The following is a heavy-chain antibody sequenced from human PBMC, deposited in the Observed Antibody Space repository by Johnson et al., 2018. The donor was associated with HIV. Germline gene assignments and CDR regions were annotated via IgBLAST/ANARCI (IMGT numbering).Heavy chain of an antibody. Sequence: VQLVESGGGLVKPGGSLRLSCAASGFTFSNAWMSWVRQAPGKGLEWGGRIKSKTDGWTTDYAAPVTGRFTISRDDSKNTLYLQMNSLKPEDTAVYYCTTERGDPLIGADAFDIWGRGTMVTVS. CDR1: GFTFSNAW. J-gene: IGHJ3*02. CDR3: TTERGDPLIGADAFDI. CDR2: IKSKTDGWTT. V-gene: IGHV3-15*01. D-gene: IGHD3-16*01.